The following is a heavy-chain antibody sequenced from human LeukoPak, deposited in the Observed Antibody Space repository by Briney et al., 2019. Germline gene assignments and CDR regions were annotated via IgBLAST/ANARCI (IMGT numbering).Heavy chain of an antibody. V-gene: IGHV1-46*01. D-gene: IGHD6-19*01. CDR2: INPSGGST. CDR1: GYTFTSYY. Sequence: GASVKVSCKASGYTFTSYYMHWVRQAPGQGLEWMGIINPSGGSTSYAQKFQGRVTMTRDTSTSAVYMELSSLRSEDTAVYYCAKSSGWYDWYFDLWGRGTLVTVSS. CDR3: AKSSGWYDWYFDL. J-gene: IGHJ2*01.